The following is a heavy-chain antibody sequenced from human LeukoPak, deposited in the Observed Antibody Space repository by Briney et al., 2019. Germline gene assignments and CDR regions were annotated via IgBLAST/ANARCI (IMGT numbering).Heavy chain of an antibody. Sequence: PGGSLRLSCAASGFTFSSYSMNWVRQAPGKGLEWVSSISSSSSYIYYADSVKGRFTISRDNAKNSLYLQMNSLRAEDSAVYYCARTPRWTYYFDYWGQGTLVTVSS. J-gene: IGHJ4*02. D-gene: IGHD4-23*01. CDR1: GFTFSSYS. V-gene: IGHV3-21*04. CDR3: ARTPRWTYYFDY. CDR2: ISSSSSYI.